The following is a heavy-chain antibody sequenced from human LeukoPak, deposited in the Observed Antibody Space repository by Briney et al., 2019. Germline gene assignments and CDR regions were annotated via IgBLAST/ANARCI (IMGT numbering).Heavy chain of an antibody. CDR1: GFTFSDHY. V-gene: IGHV3-72*01. Sequence: PGGSLRLSCAASGFTFSDHYMDWVRQAPGKGLEWVARSADKANSYTTLYAASVKGRFTISRDHSKDSLYLQMNSLKSEDMAVYYYVRGFNSFDMWGRGTMVTVSS. J-gene: IGHJ3*02. CDR2: SADKANSYTT. CDR3: VRGFNSFDM.